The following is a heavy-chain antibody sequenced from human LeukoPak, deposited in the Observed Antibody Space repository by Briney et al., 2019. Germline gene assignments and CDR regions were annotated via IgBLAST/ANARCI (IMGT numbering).Heavy chain of an antibody. J-gene: IGHJ4*02. Sequence: PGGSLRLSCAASGFTFDDYGMSWVRQAPGKGLEWVSGINWNGGSTGYADSVKGRFTISRDNAKNSLYLQMNSLRAEDTALYYCARGSYYYDSRRYFDYWGQGTLVTVSS. CDR2: INWNGGST. D-gene: IGHD3-22*01. V-gene: IGHV3-20*04. CDR1: GFTFDDYG. CDR3: ARGSYYYDSRRYFDY.